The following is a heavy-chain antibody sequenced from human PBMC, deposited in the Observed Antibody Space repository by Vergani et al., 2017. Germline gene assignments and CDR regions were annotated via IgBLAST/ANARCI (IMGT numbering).Heavy chain of an antibody. V-gene: IGHV3-11*01. Sequence: VQLLQSEGAVVQPGGSLRLSCVASGFTFSDYYMSWIRQAPGKGLEWVSYISSSGSTIYYADSVKGRFTISRDNAKNSLYLQMNSLRAEDTAVYYCARRNPRGYSYGSDYWGQGTLVTVSS. D-gene: IGHD5-18*01. CDR3: ARRNPRGYSYGSDY. CDR1: GFTFSDYY. J-gene: IGHJ4*02. CDR2: ISSSGSTI.